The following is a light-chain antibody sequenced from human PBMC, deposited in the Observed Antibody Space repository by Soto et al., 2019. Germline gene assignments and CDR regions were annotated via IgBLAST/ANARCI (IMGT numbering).Light chain of an antibody. CDR2: DAS. J-gene: IGKJ4*01. CDR3: QQFNDYPLT. V-gene: IGKV1D-13*01. CDR1: QGVSSA. Sequence: ATQLTQSPSSLSASVGDRVTITCRASQGVSSALAWFQQKPGKTPKLLISDASTLQGGVPSRFSGSGSGTDFTLTISCLQPEDFATYYCQQFNDYPLTFGGGNKVGI.